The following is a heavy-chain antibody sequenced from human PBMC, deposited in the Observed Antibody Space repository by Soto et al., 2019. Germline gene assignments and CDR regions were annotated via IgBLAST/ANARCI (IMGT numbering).Heavy chain of an antibody. CDR2: IIPIFGTA. D-gene: IGHD6-6*01. CDR3: ASAASGRAARPGYFDY. V-gene: IGHV1-69*01. Sequence: QVQLVQSGAEVKKPGSSVKVSCKASGGTFSSYAISWVRQAPGQGLEWMGGIIPIFGTANYAQKFQGRVTITEDESTSTADMELSSLRSEDTAVYYCASAASGRAARPGYFDYWGHGTLVTVSS. J-gene: IGHJ4*01. CDR1: GGTFSSYA.